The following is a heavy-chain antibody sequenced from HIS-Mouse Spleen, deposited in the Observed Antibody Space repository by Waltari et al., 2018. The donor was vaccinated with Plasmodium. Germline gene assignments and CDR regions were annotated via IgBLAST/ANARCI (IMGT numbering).Heavy chain of an antibody. CDR3: AILVQLEPPFDY. D-gene: IGHD1-1*01. V-gene: IGHV3-23*01. Sequence: EVQLLESGGGLVQPGGSLRLSCAASGFTFSSYAMSWVRQAPGKGLEWVSAIIGSGGSTYYADSVKGRFTISRDNSKNTLYLQMNSLRAEDTAVYYCAILVQLEPPFDYWGQGTLVTVSS. CDR1: GFTFSSYA. CDR2: IIGSGGST. J-gene: IGHJ4*02.